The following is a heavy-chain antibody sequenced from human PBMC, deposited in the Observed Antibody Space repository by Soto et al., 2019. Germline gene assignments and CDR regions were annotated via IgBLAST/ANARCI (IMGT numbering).Heavy chain of an antibody. Sequence: SETLSLTCVVSGGSITSYHWSWIRQFPGKGQEWIGEINHSGSTNYNPSLKSRVTISVDTSKNQFSLKLSSVTAADTAVYYCARVLQSNYDFLCCYSSSNGGLFDSWGKRTPVPVSS. CDR3: ARVLQSNYDFLCCYSSSNGGLFDS. CDR1: GGSITSYH. V-gene: IGHV4-34*01. D-gene: IGHD3-3*01. CDR2: INHSGST. J-gene: IGHJ5*01.